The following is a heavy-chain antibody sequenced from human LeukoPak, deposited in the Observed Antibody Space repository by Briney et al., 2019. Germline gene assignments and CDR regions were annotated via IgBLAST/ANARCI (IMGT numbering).Heavy chain of an antibody. D-gene: IGHD3-10*01. CDR3: AKRGIVIRGILVIGYHQEAYHYDY. CDR2: ISYNSDTI. Sequence: GGSLRLSCAASGFTFDDYAMHWVRHAPGKGLEWVSGISYNSDTIAYADSVKGRFTISRDNSLNTLYLQMSSLRAEDTAAYFCAKRGIVIRGILVIGYHQEAYHYDYWGQGVLVTVSS. CDR1: GFTFDDYA. J-gene: IGHJ4*02. V-gene: IGHV3-9*01.